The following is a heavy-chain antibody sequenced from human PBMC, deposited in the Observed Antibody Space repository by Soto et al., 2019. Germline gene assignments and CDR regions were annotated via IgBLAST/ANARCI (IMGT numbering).Heavy chain of an antibody. CDR1: GFTFSSYA. D-gene: IGHD3-10*01. CDR3: AKDEGWFGESIKGSFDY. V-gene: IGHV3-30*18. Sequence: GGSLRLSCAASGFTFSSYAMHWVRQAPGKGLEWVALISYDGSNNQYADSVKGRFTISRDNSKNTLYLQMNSLRAEDTAVYYCAKDEGWFGESIKGSFDYWGQGTLVTVSS. J-gene: IGHJ4*02. CDR2: ISYDGSNN.